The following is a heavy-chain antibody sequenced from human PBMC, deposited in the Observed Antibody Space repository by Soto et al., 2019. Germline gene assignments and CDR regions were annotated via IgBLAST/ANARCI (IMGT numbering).Heavy chain of an antibody. Sequence: QVQLVQSGAEVKKPGSSVKVSCKASGGTFSSYAISWVRQAPGQGLEWMGGIIPIFGTANYAQKFQGRVTITADDSTSTAYMELSSLRSEDTAVYYCARALGVVPAAIRYNWFDPWGQGTLVTVSS. CDR2: IIPIFGTA. J-gene: IGHJ5*02. V-gene: IGHV1-69*01. CDR3: ARALGVVPAAIRYNWFDP. D-gene: IGHD2-2*02. CDR1: GGTFSSYA.